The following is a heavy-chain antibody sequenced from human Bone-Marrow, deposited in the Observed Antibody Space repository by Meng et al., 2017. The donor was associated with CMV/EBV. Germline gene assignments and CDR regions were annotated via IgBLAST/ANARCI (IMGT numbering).Heavy chain of an antibody. D-gene: IGHD4-11*01. J-gene: IGHJ4*02. CDR2: ISSSGSTI. Sequence: GESLKISCAASGFTFSDYYMSWIRQAPGKGLEWVSYISSSGSTIYYADSVKGRFTISRDNAKNSLYLQMNSLRAEDTADYYCATTTGRAGLFDYWGQGTLVTVSS. V-gene: IGHV3-11*04. CDR1: GFTFSDYY. CDR3: ATTTGRAGLFDY.